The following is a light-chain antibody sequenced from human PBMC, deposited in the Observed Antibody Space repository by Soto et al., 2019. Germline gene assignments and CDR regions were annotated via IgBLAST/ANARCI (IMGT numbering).Light chain of an antibody. J-gene: IGLJ1*01. V-gene: IGLV2-14*03. CDR2: DVS. CDR1: SSDVGGYNY. Sequence: QSALTQPASVSGSPGQSITISCTGTSSDVGGYNYGSWYQQHPGKAPKLMIYDVSTRPSGVSNRFSGSKSGNTASLTISGLQSEDEADYYCSSYTTSSTPYVFGTGTKLTVL. CDR3: SSYTTSSTPYV.